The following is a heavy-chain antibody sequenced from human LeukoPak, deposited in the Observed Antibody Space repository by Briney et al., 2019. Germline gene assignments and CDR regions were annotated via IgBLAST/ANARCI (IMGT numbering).Heavy chain of an antibody. V-gene: IGHV1-69*04. Sequence: ASVKVSCKASGGTFSSYAISWVRQAPGQGLEWMGRIIPILGIANYAQKFQGRVTITADKSTSTAYMELSSLRSEDTAVYYCARELYDSSGYSDYWGQGTLVTVSS. CDR3: ARELYDSSGYSDY. J-gene: IGHJ4*02. CDR1: GGTFSSYA. D-gene: IGHD3-22*01. CDR2: IIPILGIA.